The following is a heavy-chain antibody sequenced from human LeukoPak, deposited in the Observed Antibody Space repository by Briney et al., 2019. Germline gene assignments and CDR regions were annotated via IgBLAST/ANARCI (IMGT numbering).Heavy chain of an antibody. V-gene: IGHV1-2*06. J-gene: IGHJ4*02. D-gene: IGHD5-12*01. Sequence: ASVKVSCKASGYTFTGYHMHWVRQAPGQGLEWMGRINPNSGGTNYAQKLQGRVTMTRDTSISTAYMELSRLRSDDTAVYYCASYSGYDYYFDYWGQGTLVTVSS. CDR1: GYTFTGYH. CDR2: INPNSGGT. CDR3: ASYSGYDYYFDY.